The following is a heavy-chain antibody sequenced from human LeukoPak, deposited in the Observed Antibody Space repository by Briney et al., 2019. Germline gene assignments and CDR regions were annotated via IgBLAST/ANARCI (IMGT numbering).Heavy chain of an antibody. CDR1: GFTFSSYG. CDR3: AKSVAGNLNWFDP. J-gene: IGHJ5*02. D-gene: IGHD6-19*01. V-gene: IGHV3-30*18. Sequence: GGSLRLSCAASGFTFSSYGMHWVRQAPGKGLEWVAVISYDGGNKYYADSVKGRFTISRDNSKNSLYLQMNSLRAENTAVYYCAKSVAGNLNWFDPWGQGTLVTVSS. CDR2: ISYDGGNK.